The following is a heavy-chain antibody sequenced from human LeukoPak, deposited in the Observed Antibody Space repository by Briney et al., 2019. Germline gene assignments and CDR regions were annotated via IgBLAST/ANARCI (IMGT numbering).Heavy chain of an antibody. CDR2: IYSGGST. D-gene: IGHD4-17*01. CDR1: GFTVSSNY. Sequence: GGSLRLSCAASGFTVSSNYMSWVRQAPGKGLEWVSVIYSGGSTYYADSVKGRFTISRDNSKNTLYLQMNSLRAEDTAVYYCAREKFGYGEDYWGQGTLVTVSS. V-gene: IGHV3-53*01. J-gene: IGHJ4*02. CDR3: AREKFGYGEDY.